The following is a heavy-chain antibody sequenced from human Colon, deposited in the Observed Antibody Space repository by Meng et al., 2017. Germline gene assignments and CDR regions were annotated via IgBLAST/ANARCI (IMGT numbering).Heavy chain of an antibody. CDR3: AKIHLGDSGLDY. CDR2: INADSGGT. D-gene: IGHD6-19*01. V-gene: IGHV1-2*06. CDR1: GYTFTTYG. Sequence: QVQLVQSGAEVKKPGASVKVSCKASGYTFTTYGISWVRQAPGQGLEWMGRINADSGGTNYAEKFQGRVTLTRDTSINTAYMEVTSLRSDDTAVYYCAKIHLGDSGLDYWGQGTLVTVSS. J-gene: IGHJ4*02.